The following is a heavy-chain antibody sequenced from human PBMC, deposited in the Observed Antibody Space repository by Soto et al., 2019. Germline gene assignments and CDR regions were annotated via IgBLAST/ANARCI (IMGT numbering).Heavy chain of an antibody. J-gene: IGHJ6*02. V-gene: IGHV3-48*03. Sequence: EVQLVESGGGLVQAGGSLRLFCAVSGFTFSSYEMNWVRQAPGKGLEWVSYIGTSGTTIYYADSVRGRFTISRDNAKNSLYLQMNSLRAEYTAVYYCVRDPVIYSGNFDYGLDVWGQGATVTVSS. CDR3: VRDPVIYSGNFDYGLDV. CDR1: GFTFSSYE. CDR2: IGTSGTTI. D-gene: IGHD3-16*02.